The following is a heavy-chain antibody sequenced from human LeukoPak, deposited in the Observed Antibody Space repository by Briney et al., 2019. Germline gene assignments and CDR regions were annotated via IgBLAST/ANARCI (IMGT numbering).Heavy chain of an antibody. J-gene: IGHJ6*02. V-gene: IGHV3-73*01. D-gene: IGHD3-9*01. CDR2: IRSKANSYAT. CDR1: GFTFSGSA. CDR3: TRRDYDILTGYYYYGMDV. Sequence: GGPLRLSCAASGFTFSGSAMHWVRQASGKGLEWVGRIRSKANSYATAYAASVKGRFTISRDDSKNTAYLQMNSLKTEDTAVYYCTRRDYDILTGYYYYGMDVWGQGTTVTVSS.